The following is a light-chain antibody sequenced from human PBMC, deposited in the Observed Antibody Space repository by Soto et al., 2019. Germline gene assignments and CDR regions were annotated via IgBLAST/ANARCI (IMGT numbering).Light chain of an antibody. V-gene: IGKV1-39*01. CDR2: AAS. J-gene: IGKJ5*01. Sequence: QMTQSPSSLSASVGEKIIITCRASRDVGSDVSWYQQKPGQAPKLLIYAASNLYTGVPSRFSGSRSGTDFTITISSLQPEDFATYYCQQRYSSLITFGQGTRLEIK. CDR1: RDVGSD. CDR3: QQRYSSLIT.